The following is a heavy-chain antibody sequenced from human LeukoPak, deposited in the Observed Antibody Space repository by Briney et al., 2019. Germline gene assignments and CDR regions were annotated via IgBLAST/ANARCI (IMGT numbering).Heavy chain of an antibody. CDR1: GGTFSNYA. J-gene: IGHJ5*02. CDR3: ASCSGGSCYCRDWFDP. V-gene: IGHV1-69*10. CDR2: IIPMLGRA. Sequence: ASVKVSCKASGGTFSNYAIRWVRQAPGQRLEWMVGIIPMLGRANYAHICQGRVTIAEVKSTSTAYMELSSLRSDDTALYCCASCSGGSCYCRDWFDPWGQGTQVTVSS. D-gene: IGHD2-15*01.